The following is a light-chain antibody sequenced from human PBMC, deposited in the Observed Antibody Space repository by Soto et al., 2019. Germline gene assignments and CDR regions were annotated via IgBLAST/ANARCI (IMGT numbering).Light chain of an antibody. Sequence: QSVLTQPPSATGTPGQTVTVSCSGRGSGIGGNTVSWHQQLPGTAPRLLIHSNDRRPSGVPDRFSGSKSGASASLAISGLQSEDEADYYCATWDDSLDGPVFGGGTKLTVL. CDR3: ATWDDSLDGPV. J-gene: IGLJ3*02. V-gene: IGLV1-44*01. CDR1: GSGIGGNT. CDR2: SND.